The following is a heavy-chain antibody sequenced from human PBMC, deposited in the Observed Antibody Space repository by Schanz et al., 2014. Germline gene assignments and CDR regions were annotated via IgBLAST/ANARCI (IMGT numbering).Heavy chain of an antibody. D-gene: IGHD4-17*01. CDR3: ARDRGHGDLPGDI. Sequence: QVQLQESGPGLVKPSQTLSLTCTVSGGSISSGGYYWSWIRQPPGKGLEWIGEINQSGTTNYNPSLKSRVTMSVDTSKNQFSLNLSSATAADTAVYYCARDRGHGDLPGDIWGQGTMVTVSS. CDR2: INQSGTT. CDR1: GGSISSGGYY. V-gene: IGHV4-31*03. J-gene: IGHJ3*02.